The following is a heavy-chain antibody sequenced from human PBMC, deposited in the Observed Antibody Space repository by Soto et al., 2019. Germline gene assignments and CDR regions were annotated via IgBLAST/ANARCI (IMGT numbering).Heavy chain of an antibody. CDR3: ATSQKGYNWNYFDH. J-gene: IGHJ4*02. Sequence: SETLSLTCAVSGASISGSYYYWAWLRQSPGKGPEWIGSVFYTGFTSYNPSLESRVSVSVDTSKSQFSLKLSAVTVADTAVYYCATSQKGYNWNYFDHWGQGALVTVSS. V-gene: IGHV4-39*01. D-gene: IGHD1-20*01. CDR2: VFYTGFT. CDR1: GASISGSYYY.